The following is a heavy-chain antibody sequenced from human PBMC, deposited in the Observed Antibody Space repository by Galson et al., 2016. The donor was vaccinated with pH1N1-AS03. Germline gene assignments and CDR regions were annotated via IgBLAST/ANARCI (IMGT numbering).Heavy chain of an antibody. CDR2: ISASGGDT. CDR1: GFSFSTYA. Sequence: SLRLSCAASGFSFSTYAMSWVRQAQGMGLEWVSSISASGGDTYYADSVKGRCTISRDNSRNTVSLQINSLRDEDTAEYYCAKATYSSLSLFADYWGQGTLVTVSS. D-gene: IGHD6-6*01. V-gene: IGHV3-23*01. J-gene: IGHJ4*02. CDR3: AKATYSSLSLFADY.